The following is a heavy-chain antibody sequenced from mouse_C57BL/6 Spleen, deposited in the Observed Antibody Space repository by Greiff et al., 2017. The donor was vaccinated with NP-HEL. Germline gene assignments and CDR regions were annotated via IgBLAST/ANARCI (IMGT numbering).Heavy chain of an antibody. CDR2: IYPGGGYP. Sequence: QVQLKESGAELVRPGTSVKMSCKASGYTFTNYWIGWAKQRPGHGLEWIGDIYPGGGYPNYNEKFKGKATLTADKSSSTAYMQFSSLTSEDSAIYYCARRYSNYKAMDYWGQGTSVTVSS. J-gene: IGHJ4*01. D-gene: IGHD2-5*01. CDR1: GYTFTNYW. CDR3: ARRYSNYKAMDY. V-gene: IGHV1-63*01.